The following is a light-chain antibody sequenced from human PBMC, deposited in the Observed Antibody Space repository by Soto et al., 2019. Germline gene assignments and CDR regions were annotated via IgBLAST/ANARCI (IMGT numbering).Light chain of an antibody. Sequence: DIVMTPSRATLSVAPGERATLPSRARQSVSRNLAWYQQNPGQAPRLLIYGASTRTTGFPARFSGSGSGTEFSLIIGSRQSEDFAVYYCQQYNNWPLTFGQGTKVEIK. CDR3: QQYNNWPLT. J-gene: IGKJ1*01. V-gene: IGKV3-15*01. CDR1: QSVSRN. CDR2: GAS.